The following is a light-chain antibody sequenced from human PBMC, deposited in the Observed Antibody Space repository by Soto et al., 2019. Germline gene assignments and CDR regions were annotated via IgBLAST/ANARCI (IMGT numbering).Light chain of an antibody. Sequence: SYELTQAPSVSVAPGQTARIGCGGDNIGSKSVHWYQQRPGQAPVLVVYADSDRPSGIPERFSGSNPGNKATLTISRVEAGDEDEYYCQAWDYDTDHFVFGPGTKVTVL. V-gene: IGLV3-21*02. CDR2: ADS. J-gene: IGLJ1*01. CDR3: QAWDYDTDHFV. CDR1: NIGSKS.